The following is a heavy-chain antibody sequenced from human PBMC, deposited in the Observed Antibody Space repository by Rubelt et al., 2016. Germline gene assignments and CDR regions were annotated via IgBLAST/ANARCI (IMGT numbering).Heavy chain of an antibody. CDR3: ARGYGSGSYWNY. CDR1: RGSSSGYY. J-gene: IGHJ4*02. V-gene: IGHV4-34*01. D-gene: IGHD3-10*01. Sequence: QVQLQQWGAGLLKPSETLSLTCAVYRGSSSGYYWSWIRQPPGKGLEWIGEINPSGSSNYNPSIRSRVTISVETSKSQFSLKLSSVTAADTAVYYCARGYGSGSYWNYWGQGTLVSVSS. CDR2: INPSGSS.